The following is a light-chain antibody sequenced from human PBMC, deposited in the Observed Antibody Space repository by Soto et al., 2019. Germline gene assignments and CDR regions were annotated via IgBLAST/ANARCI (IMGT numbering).Light chain of an antibody. Sequence: DIQMTQSPSTLSASVGDRVTITCGASQSISSWLAWYQQKPGKAPKLLIYKASSLESGVPSRFSGSGSGTEFTLTISSLQPEDFATYFCLQHNNYPPTFGQGTKVDI. V-gene: IGKV1-5*03. CDR3: LQHNNYPPT. CDR1: QSISSW. CDR2: KAS. J-gene: IGKJ1*01.